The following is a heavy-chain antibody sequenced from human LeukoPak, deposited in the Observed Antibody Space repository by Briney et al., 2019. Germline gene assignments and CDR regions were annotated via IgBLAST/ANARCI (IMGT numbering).Heavy chain of an antibody. J-gene: IGHJ4*02. Sequence: PSETLSLTCTVSGGSVNSGSHYWSWIRQPPGKGLEWIAYIYSSGGTNYNASLKSRLTISLDTSRNQFSLKLSSATAADTAVYYCARLISNYFDYWGQGTLVTVSS. CDR2: IYSSGGT. V-gene: IGHV4-61*01. CDR1: GGSVNSGSHY. CDR3: ARLISNYFDY.